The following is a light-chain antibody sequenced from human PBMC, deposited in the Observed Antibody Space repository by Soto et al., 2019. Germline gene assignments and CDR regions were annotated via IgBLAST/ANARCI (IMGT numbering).Light chain of an antibody. J-gene: IGKJ1*01. CDR2: GAS. CDR3: HQYGSSART. Sequence: NVWPKSPCTLSLSAGERATLSCVSSQRVGSSYLAWYQQKPGQAPRLLIYGASSRATGIPDRFSGSGSGTDFTLTISRLEPEDFAVYYCHQYGSSARTFGQGTKVDIK. V-gene: IGKV3-20*01. CDR1: QRVGSSY.